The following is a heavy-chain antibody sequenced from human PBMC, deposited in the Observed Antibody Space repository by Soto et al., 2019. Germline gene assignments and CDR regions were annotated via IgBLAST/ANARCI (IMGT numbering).Heavy chain of an antibody. CDR2: ISAYNGNT. CDR1: GYTFTSYG. V-gene: IGHV1-18*01. CDR3: ARETTGTAWGGYSSGMDV. D-gene: IGHD1-1*01. J-gene: IGHJ6*01. Sequence: QVQLVQSGAEVKKPGASVKVSCKASGYTFTSYGISWVRQAPGQALEWMGWISAYNGNTNYAQKLQGRVTMTTDTSTSTAYMELWSRRSVDRAVDYWARETTGTAWGGYSSGMDVWGQGTTVTVSS.